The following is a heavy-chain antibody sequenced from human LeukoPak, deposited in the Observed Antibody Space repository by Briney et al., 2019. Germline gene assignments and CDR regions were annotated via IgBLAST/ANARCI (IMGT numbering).Heavy chain of an antibody. Sequence: GGSLRLSCAASGFTFSIYTMNWVRQAPGKGLEWVSIINFNGDNKYYADSVQGRFTISRDNSKNTVYLQMNSLRAEDTAIYYCAKDGHCPGALCPTQIAVAGYNDNWGQGTLVTVSS. CDR1: GFTFSIYT. D-gene: IGHD6-19*01. V-gene: IGHV3-23*01. CDR2: INFNGDNK. J-gene: IGHJ4*02. CDR3: AKDGHCPGALCPTQIAVAGYNDN.